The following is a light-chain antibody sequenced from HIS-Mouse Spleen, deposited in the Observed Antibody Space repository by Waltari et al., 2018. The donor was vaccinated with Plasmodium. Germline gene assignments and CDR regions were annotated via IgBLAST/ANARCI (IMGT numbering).Light chain of an antibody. CDR1: ALHKKY. V-gene: IGLV3-10*01. Sequence: SYELTQPPSVSVSPGQTDRITCSGDALHKKYAYWYQQKSGQAPVLVIYEDSKRPSGIPERFSGSSSGTMATLTISGAQVEDEADYYCYSTDSSGNHRVFGGGTKLTVL. CDR2: EDS. J-gene: IGLJ3*02. CDR3: YSTDSSGNHRV.